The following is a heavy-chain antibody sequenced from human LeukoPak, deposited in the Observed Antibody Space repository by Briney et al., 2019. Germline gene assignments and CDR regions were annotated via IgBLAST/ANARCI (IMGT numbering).Heavy chain of an antibody. J-gene: IGHJ4*02. V-gene: IGHV1-18*01. Sequence: ASVNVSCKASGYTFTSYGISWVRQAPGQGLEWMGWISAYNGNTNYAQKLQGRVTMTTDTSTGTAYMELRSLRSDDTAVYYCARDSRIRGFDYWGQGTLVTVSS. CDR1: GYTFTSYG. D-gene: IGHD6-13*01. CDR3: ARDSRIRGFDY. CDR2: ISAYNGNT.